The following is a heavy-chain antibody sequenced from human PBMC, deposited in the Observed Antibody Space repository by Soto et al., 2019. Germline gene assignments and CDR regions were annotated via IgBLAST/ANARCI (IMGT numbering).Heavy chain of an antibody. D-gene: IGHD5-12*01. CDR2: MKPDDGGP. V-gene: IGHV1-2*02. CDR1: GYILSDYC. J-gene: IGHJ6*02. Sequence: ASVKVSCKSSGYILSDYCIHWVRQAPGQGLEWLGWMKPDDGGPNYAQNFQGRVIMTRDTSTDTDYMELTRLTSDDTAVYFCVRDLRRQWRRLDPESYTGMDVWGQGTTVTVSS. CDR3: VRDLRRQWRRLDPESYTGMDV.